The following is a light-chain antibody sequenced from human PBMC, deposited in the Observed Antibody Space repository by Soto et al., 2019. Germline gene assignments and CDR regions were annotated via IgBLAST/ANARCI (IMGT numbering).Light chain of an antibody. V-gene: IGKV1-5*01. CDR1: QSISSW. Sequence: DIQMTQSPSTLSASVGDRVTITCRASQSISSWLAWYQQKPGRATKLLIYDASSLESGVPSRFSGSGSGTEFALTISSLQPDDFATYYCQQYNRYGWTFGQGTNVDIK. CDR3: QQYNRYGWT. CDR2: DAS. J-gene: IGKJ1*01.